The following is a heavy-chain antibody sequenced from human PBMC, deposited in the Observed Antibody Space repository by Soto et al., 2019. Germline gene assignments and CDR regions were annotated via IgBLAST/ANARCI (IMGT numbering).Heavy chain of an antibody. CDR3: ARDRLYGAGLIDV. CDR1: GFTFSSYG. Sequence: QVQLVESGGGVVQPGRSLRLSCAASGFTFSSYGMHWVRQAPGKGLEWVAVISSDGSDKYYADSVKGRLTISRDNSKNTLYVQLNRMRAEDTALYYCARDRLYGAGLIDVWGQGTTVTVSS. J-gene: IGHJ6*02. V-gene: IGHV3-30-3*01. CDR2: ISSDGSDK. D-gene: IGHD3-10*01.